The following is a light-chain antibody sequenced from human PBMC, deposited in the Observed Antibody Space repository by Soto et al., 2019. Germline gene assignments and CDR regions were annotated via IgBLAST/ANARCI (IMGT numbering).Light chain of an antibody. CDR2: GAS. Sequence: EIVMTQSPVTLSVSPGERATLSCRASQSISSNLAWYQKKPGQAPRLLIYGASTRATGIPARFSGSGSGTEFTLAISSLQSEDFAVYYCQQYNNWPPMYTFGQGTKLEIK. CDR1: QSISSN. CDR3: QQYNNWPPMYT. J-gene: IGKJ2*01. V-gene: IGKV3-15*01.